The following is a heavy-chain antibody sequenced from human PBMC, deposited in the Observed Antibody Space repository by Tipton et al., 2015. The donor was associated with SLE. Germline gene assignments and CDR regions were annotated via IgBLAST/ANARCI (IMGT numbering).Heavy chain of an antibody. CDR1: GFTFDDYA. D-gene: IGHD7-27*01. J-gene: IGHJ4*02. CDR2: ISWNSGSI. V-gene: IGHV3-9*01. CDR3: AKVANWDYFDY. Sequence: RSLRLSCAASGFTFDDYAMHWVRQAPGKGLEWVSGISWNSGSIGYADSVKGRFTISRDNAKNSLYLQMNSLRAEDTALYYCAKVANWDYFDYWGQGTLVTVSS.